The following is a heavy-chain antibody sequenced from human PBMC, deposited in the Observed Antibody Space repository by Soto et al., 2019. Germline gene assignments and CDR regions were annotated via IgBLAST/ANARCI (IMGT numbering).Heavy chain of an antibody. CDR3: ARNIAARPRKGYGMDV. D-gene: IGHD6-6*01. CDR2: ISSSSSYI. CDR1: GFTFSSYS. J-gene: IGHJ6*02. V-gene: IGHV3-21*01. Sequence: PGGSLRLSCAASGFTFSSYSMNWVRQAPGKGLEWVSSISSSSSYIYYADSVKGRFTISRGNAKDSLYLQMNSLRAEDTAVYYCARNIAARPRKGYGMDVWGQGTTVTVSS.